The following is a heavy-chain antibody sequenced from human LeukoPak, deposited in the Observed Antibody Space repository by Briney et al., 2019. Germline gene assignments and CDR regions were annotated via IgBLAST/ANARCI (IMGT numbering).Heavy chain of an antibody. D-gene: IGHD1-26*01. V-gene: IGHV3-74*01. J-gene: IGHJ4*02. Sequence: GGSLRLSCAASGFTFSNYWMQWVRHAPGKGLVWVSRINVDGSITTSADSVKGRFTISRDNSKNTLYLQMGSLRAEDMAVYYCARDWTSGIVGATAIDWGQGTLVTVSS. CDR1: GFTFSNYW. CDR2: INVDGSIT. CDR3: ARDWTSGIVGATAID.